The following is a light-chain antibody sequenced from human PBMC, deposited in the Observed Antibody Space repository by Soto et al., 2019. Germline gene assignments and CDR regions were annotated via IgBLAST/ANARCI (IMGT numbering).Light chain of an antibody. CDR1: QGFXTQ. CDR3: QQYGGSTRT. Sequence: GLTLSPGTLSLSTGERATLSCRDSQGFXTQFAWVQEKPGQAPRLRXYGASSRDTGVPDRITGSGSGTDFTLSISRLEPEDFAVYYCQQYGGSTRTFGQGTKVDI. J-gene: IGKJ1*01. V-gene: IGKV3-20*01. CDR2: GAS.